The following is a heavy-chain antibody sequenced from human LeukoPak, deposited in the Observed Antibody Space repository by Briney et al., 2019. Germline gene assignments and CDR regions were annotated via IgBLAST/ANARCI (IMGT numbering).Heavy chain of an antibody. V-gene: IGHV3-23*01. D-gene: IGHD2-21*01. CDR1: GFTFSSYA. CDR2: ISGSGGSI. Sequence: TGGSLRLSCAASGFTFSSYAMSWVRQAPGKGLEWVSAISGSGGSIYYADSVKGRFTISRDNSKNTLYLQMNSLRAEDTAVYYCAKSLIVVVIVPFDYWGQGTLVTVSS. J-gene: IGHJ4*02. CDR3: AKSLIVVVIVPFDY.